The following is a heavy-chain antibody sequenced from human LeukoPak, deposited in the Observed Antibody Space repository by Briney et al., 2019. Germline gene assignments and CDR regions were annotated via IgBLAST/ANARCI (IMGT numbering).Heavy chain of an antibody. CDR3: ARERATWIQLWLAGMDY. CDR2: IRDDASDK. D-gene: IGHD5-18*01. J-gene: IGHJ4*02. Sequence: GGSLRLSCAASGFTFRTNGMHWVRQAPGKGLEWVAFIRDDASDKYYADSVKGRFTISRDNSKNTLYLQMNSLRAEDTAVYYCARERATWIQLWLAGMDYWGQGTLVTVSS. V-gene: IGHV3-30*02. CDR1: GFTFRTNG.